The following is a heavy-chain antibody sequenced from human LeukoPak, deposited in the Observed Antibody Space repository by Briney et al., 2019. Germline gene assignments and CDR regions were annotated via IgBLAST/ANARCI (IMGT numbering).Heavy chain of an antibody. J-gene: IGHJ6*03. Sequence: PSETLSLTCTVSGGSISSSSYYWGWIRQPPGKGLEWIGSIYYSGSTYYNPSLKSRVTISVDTSKNQFSLKLSSVTAADTAVYYCARSNSLEWLLSYYYYYYMDVWGKGTTVTVSS. CDR2: IYYSGST. V-gene: IGHV4-39*01. CDR1: GGSISSSSYY. D-gene: IGHD3-3*01. CDR3: ARSNSLEWLLSYYYYYYMDV.